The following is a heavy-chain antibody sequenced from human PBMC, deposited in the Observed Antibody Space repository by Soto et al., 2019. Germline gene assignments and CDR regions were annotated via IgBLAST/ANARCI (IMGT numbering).Heavy chain of an antibody. D-gene: IGHD6-19*01. CDR2: MYDSGST. V-gene: IGHV4-31*03. J-gene: IGHJ4*02. CDR1: GVSINSDGYY. Sequence: SETLSLTCTVSGVSINSDGYYWSWIRQHPGKGLEWIGYMYDSGSTFYNPSLKGRVTMSIDTSKNQLSLKLSSVTAADTAVYYCARELAGSGWYANWGFDYWGQGTLVTVSS. CDR3: ARELAGSGWYANWGFDY.